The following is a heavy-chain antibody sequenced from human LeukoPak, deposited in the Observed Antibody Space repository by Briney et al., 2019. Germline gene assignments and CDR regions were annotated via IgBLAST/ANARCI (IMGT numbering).Heavy chain of an antibody. CDR2: IMSSTTDI. D-gene: IGHD2-2*01. CDR1: GFTFSNYR. J-gene: IGHJ4*02. V-gene: IGHV3-21*01. Sequence: GGSLRPSCAASGFTFSNYRMNWVRQAPGKGLEWVSSIMSSTTDIYYADSVKGRFTISRDNAKNSLYLQMNSLRAEDTAVYYCASGSTSFHYWGQGTLVSVSS. CDR3: ASGSTSFHY.